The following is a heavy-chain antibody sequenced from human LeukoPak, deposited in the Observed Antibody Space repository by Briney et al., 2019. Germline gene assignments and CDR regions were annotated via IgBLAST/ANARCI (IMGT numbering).Heavy chain of an antibody. V-gene: IGHV4-34*01. CDR2: INHSGST. D-gene: IGHD6-19*01. CDR3: ATLIAVAGTFDY. J-gene: IGHJ4*02. Sequence: SETLSLTCAVYGGSFSGYYWSWIRQPPGKGLEWIGEINHSGSTNYNPSLKSRVAISVDTSKNQFSLKLSSVTAADTAVYYCATLIAVAGTFDYWGQGTLVPVSS. CDR1: GGSFSGYY.